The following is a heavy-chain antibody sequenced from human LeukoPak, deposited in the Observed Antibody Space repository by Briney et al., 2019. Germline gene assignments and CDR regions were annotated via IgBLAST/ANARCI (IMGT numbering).Heavy chain of an antibody. Sequence: SVKVSCKASGYTFTSYGISWVRQAPGQGLDWMGRIIPIFGTANYAQKFQGRVTITTDESTSTAYMELSSLRSEDTAVYYCARDGSVVVGNYYYYDDMDVWGKGTTVTVSS. D-gene: IGHD2-15*01. CDR2: IIPIFGTA. V-gene: IGHV1-69*05. J-gene: IGHJ6*03. CDR1: GYTFTSYG. CDR3: ARDGSVVVGNYYYYDDMDV.